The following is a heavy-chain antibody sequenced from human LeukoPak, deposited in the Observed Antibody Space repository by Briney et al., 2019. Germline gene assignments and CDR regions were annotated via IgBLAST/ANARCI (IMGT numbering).Heavy chain of an antibody. J-gene: IGHJ3*02. V-gene: IGHV3-30*04. CDR1: GFTFSSYA. Sequence: PGGSLRLSCAASGFTFSSYAMHWVRQAPGKGLEWVAVISYGGSNKYYADSVKGRFTISRDNSKNTLYLQMNSLRAEDTAVYYCARSPGCSGGSCSGYDAFDIWGQGTMVAVSS. D-gene: IGHD2-15*01. CDR3: ARSPGCSGGSCSGYDAFDI. CDR2: ISYGGSNK.